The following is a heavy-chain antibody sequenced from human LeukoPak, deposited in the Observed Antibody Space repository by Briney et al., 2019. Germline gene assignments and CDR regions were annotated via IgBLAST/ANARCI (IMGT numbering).Heavy chain of an antibody. D-gene: IGHD3-10*01. CDR3: ANQNYYGSGSYPDS. Sequence: GGSLRLSCAASGFTVSSNYMSWVRQAPGKGLEWVSTISASGGSTFYADSVKGRFTISRDNSKNTLYLQMYRLRAEDTAVYYCANQNYYGSGSYPDSWGQGTLVTVSS. V-gene: IGHV3-23*01. J-gene: IGHJ4*02. CDR2: ISASGGST. CDR1: GFTVSSNY.